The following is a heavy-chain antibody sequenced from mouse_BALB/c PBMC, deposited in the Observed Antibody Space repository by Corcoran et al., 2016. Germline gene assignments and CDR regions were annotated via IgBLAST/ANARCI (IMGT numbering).Heavy chain of an antibody. J-gene: IGHJ3*01. CDR3: ARRDGNYQCAY. D-gene: IGHD2-1*01. CDR1: GYTFSSYW. V-gene: IGHV1-9*01. CDR2: ILPGSGST. Sequence: QVQLQQSGAALMKPGASVKISCKATGYTFSSYWIALVKQRPGHGLEWIGEILPGSGSTNYNEKFKGKATFTADTSSNTAYMQLSSLTYEDSAVYYWARRDGNYQCAYWGQGTLVTVSA.